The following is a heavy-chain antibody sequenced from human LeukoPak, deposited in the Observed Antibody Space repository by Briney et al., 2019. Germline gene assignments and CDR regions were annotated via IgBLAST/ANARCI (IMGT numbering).Heavy chain of an antibody. Sequence: GGSLRLSCAASGFTFSSYAMSWVRQAPGKGLEWVSAISGSGGSTYYADSVKGRFTISGDNSKNTLYLQMNSLRAEDTAVYYCAKDRGVVTAILVPWADYGMDVWGQGTTVTVSS. D-gene: IGHD2-21*02. J-gene: IGHJ6*02. CDR2: ISGSGGST. V-gene: IGHV3-23*01. CDR3: AKDRGVVTAILVPWADYGMDV. CDR1: GFTFSSYA.